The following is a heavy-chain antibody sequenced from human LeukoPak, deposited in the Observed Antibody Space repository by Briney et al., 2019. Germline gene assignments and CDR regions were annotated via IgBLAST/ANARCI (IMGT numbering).Heavy chain of an antibody. CDR3: AREAGSCSGGNCYYPLDY. V-gene: IGHV4-59*01. CDR1: GGSISNYY. CDR2: IYYSGTT. D-gene: IGHD2-15*01. Sequence: PSETLSLTCTVSGGSISNYYWSRIRQPPGKGLEWIGYIYYSGTTNYNPSLKSRVTMSLDTSKNQFSLKLTSVTAADTAVYYCAREAGSCSGGNCYYPLDYWGQGTLVTVSS. J-gene: IGHJ4*02.